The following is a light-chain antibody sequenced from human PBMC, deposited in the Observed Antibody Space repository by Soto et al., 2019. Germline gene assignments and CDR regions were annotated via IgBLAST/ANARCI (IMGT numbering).Light chain of an antibody. Sequence: DIQMTQSPSTLSASVGDSVTITCRASQSISNWLAWYQQRPGEAPKLLIYQASTLQTWVPSRLSGSGSGTEFTLTISSLQPDDFATYYCQQYNRGFGPGTKVDIK. V-gene: IGKV1-5*03. CDR1: QSISNW. J-gene: IGKJ3*01. CDR3: QQYNRG. CDR2: QAS.